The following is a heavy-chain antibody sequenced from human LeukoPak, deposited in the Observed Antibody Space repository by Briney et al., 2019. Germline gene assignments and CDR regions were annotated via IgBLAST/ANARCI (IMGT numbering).Heavy chain of an antibody. CDR3: TRAVAAADFSPGY. Sequence: GGSLRLSCVASGFTFSSYSMNWVRQAPGKGLEWVSCISSSSSYIYYADSVKGRFTISRDNAKNSVYLQMNSLRAEDTAVYYCTRAVAAADFSPGYWGQGTLVTVSS. J-gene: IGHJ4*02. V-gene: IGHV3-21*01. CDR1: GFTFSSYS. D-gene: IGHD6-13*01. CDR2: ISSSSSYI.